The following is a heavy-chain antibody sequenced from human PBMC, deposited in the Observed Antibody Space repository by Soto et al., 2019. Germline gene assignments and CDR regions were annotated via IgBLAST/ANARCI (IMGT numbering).Heavy chain of an antibody. Sequence: GGSLRLSCTASGFTFGDYAMSWFRQAPGKGLEWVGFIRSKAYGGTTEYTASVKGRFTISRDDSKSIAYLQMNSLKTEDTAVYYCTRESRFGGYCSSTSCSHADYWGQGTLVTVSS. CDR1: GFTFGDYA. D-gene: IGHD2-2*01. CDR3: TRESRFGGYCSSTSCSHADY. V-gene: IGHV3-49*01. J-gene: IGHJ4*02. CDR2: IRSKAYGGTT.